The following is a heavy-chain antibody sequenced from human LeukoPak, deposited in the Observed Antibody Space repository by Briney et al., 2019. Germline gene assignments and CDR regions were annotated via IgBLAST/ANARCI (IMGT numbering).Heavy chain of an antibody. CDR1: TDSITTYY. CDR3: ARDPPGSGSYLDY. CDR2: VYYTGST. J-gene: IGHJ4*02. V-gene: IGHV4-59*01. Sequence: PETLSFTCTVSTDSITTYYWTWVRQPPGKGLEYIGYVYYTGSTNYNPSLKSRVTISLDTSKNQFSLKLTSVTAADTAVYYCARDPPGSGSYLDYWGQGTLVTVSS. D-gene: IGHD3-10*01.